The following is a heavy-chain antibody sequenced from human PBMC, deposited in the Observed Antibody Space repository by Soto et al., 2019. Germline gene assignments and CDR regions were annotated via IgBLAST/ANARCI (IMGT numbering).Heavy chain of an antibody. CDR3: AKGSFTNSPDH. V-gene: IGHV3-23*01. D-gene: IGHD2-2*01. Sequence: PGGSLRLSCAASGFPISNYAINWVRQAPGKGLEWVSGIRDSDGSTYYADSVKGRFAFSRDTSKNTLYLQMNSLRPEDTAIYYCAKGSFTNSPDHWGQGTLVTVSS. CDR2: IRDSDGST. J-gene: IGHJ4*02. CDR1: GFPISNYA.